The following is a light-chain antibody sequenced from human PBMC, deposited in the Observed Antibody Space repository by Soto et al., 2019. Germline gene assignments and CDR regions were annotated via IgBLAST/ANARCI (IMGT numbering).Light chain of an antibody. V-gene: IGLV2-14*01. CDR1: SSDIGAYDY. CDR2: EVN. CDR3: FSFTTTRTHV. J-gene: IGLJ1*01. Sequence: QSVLPQPASLSGSPGQSITISCTGTSSDIGAYDYVSWFQQHPGKAPKLMISEVNNRPSGVSNRFSGSKSGNTAYLTISGLQVEDEAEYFCFSFTTTRTHVFGTGTKVTV.